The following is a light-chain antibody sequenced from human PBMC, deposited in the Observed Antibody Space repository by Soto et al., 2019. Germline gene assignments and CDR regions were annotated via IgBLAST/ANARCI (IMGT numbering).Light chain of an antibody. J-gene: IGKJ1*01. CDR1: QSVSSN. CDR3: KQYNNWPPWT. V-gene: IGKV3-15*01. CDR2: AAS. Sequence: EIVMTQSPATLSVSPGERATLSCRASQSVSSNLAWYQQKPGQAPRLLIYAASTRATGIPARFSGSGSGTEYTLTISSLLSEDFAVYYCKQYNNWPPWTFGQGTKVEIK.